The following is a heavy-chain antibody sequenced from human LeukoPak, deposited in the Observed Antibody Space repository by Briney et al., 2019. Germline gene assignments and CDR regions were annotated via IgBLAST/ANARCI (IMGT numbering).Heavy chain of an antibody. V-gene: IGHV4-34*01. J-gene: IGHJ4*02. CDR3: ARDGVVRGVIGE. CDR2: INHSGST. CDR1: GGSFSGYY. D-gene: IGHD3-10*01. Sequence: SETLSLTCAVYGGSFSGYYWSWIRQPPGKGLEWIGEINHSGSTNYNPSLKSRVTISVDTSKNQFSLKLSSVTAADTAVYYCARDGVVRGVIGEWGQGTLVTVSS.